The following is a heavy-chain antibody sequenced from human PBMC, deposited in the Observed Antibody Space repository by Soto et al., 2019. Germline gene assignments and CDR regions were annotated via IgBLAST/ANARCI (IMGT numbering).Heavy chain of an antibody. V-gene: IGHV3-33*01. D-gene: IGHD4-17*01. CDR2: IWYDGSKK. CDR3: ARARLRWGNELGGLDY. CDR1: AFTFSSYG. J-gene: IGHJ4*02. Sequence: GGSLRLSCAASAFTFSSYGMHWVRQAPGKGLEWVALIWYDGSKKNYADSVKGRFTISRDNSKNTLYLQMNSLRAEDTAVYYCARARLRWGNELGGLDYWGQGTLVTVS.